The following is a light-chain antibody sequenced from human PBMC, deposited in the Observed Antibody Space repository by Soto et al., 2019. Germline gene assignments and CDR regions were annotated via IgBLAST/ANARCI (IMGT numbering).Light chain of an antibody. V-gene: IGKV1-39*01. CDR2: ASS. J-gene: IGKJ2*01. CDR1: QSVSIY. Sequence: DIQRTQSPSSLSASVGDRVTITCRTSQSVSIYVNWYQQKPGKAPILLIYASSSLQSGVPSRFSGSGSGTDFTLTISSLEPEDFATYYCQQSYSTPTFGQGTKVDIK. CDR3: QQSYSTPT.